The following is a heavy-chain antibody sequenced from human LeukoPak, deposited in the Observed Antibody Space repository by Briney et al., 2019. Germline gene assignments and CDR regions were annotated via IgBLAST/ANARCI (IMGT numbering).Heavy chain of an antibody. D-gene: IGHD3-22*01. CDR1: GGFISSHY. CDR3: ARDIFAPQDSSGSTPYYYMDV. CDR2: IYDSGST. V-gene: IGHV4-59*11. J-gene: IGHJ6*03. Sequence: SETLSLTCTVSGGFISSHYWSWIRQPPGKGLEWIGYIYDSGSTNYNPSLKSRVTISVDTSKNQFSLKLSSVTAADTAVYYCARDIFAPQDSSGSTPYYYMDVWGKGTTATVPS.